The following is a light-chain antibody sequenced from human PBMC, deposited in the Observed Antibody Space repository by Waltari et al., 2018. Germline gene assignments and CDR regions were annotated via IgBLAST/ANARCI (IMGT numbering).Light chain of an antibody. CDR1: SSNIGAGPD. V-gene: IGLV1-40*01. Sequence: QSVLTQPPSVSGAPGQRVTISCTGPSSNIGAGPDVPWYQQFPETAPKLLIYGNSNRPSGVPDRFSGSKSDTSASLTITGLQAEDEADYFCHSFDSSLSTGVVFGGGTKVTVL. CDR2: GNS. J-gene: IGLJ2*01. CDR3: HSFDSSLSTGVV.